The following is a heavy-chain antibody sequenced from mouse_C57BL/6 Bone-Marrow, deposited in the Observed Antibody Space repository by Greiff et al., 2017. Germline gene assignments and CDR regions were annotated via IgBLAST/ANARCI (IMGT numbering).Heavy chain of an antibody. J-gene: IGHJ4*01. CDR1: GFTFSSYG. CDR3: ARQRGDY. Sequence: EVQVVESGGDLVKPGGSLKLSCAASGFTFSSYGMSWVRQTPDKRLEWVATISSGGSYTYYPDSVKGRFTISRDNAKNTPYLQMSSLKSEDTSMYYCARQRGDYWGQGTSVTVSS. V-gene: IGHV5-6*01. CDR2: ISSGGSYT.